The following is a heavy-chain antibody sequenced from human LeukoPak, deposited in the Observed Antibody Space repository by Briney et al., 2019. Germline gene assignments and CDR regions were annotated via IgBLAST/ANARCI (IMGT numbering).Heavy chain of an antibody. CDR2: IWYDGSNK. V-gene: IGHV3-33*01. D-gene: IGHD2-15*01. CDR3: ARVLCSGGTCLDAFDI. CDR1: GFTFSRYG. Sequence: GGSRRRSCVASGFTFSRYGMYRVRQAPGKGLESVAAIWYDGSNKYYAASVKGRFTISRDNSKTTLYLQMNSLRAEDTAVYYCARVLCSGGTCLDAFDIWGQGTMVTVSS. J-gene: IGHJ3*02.